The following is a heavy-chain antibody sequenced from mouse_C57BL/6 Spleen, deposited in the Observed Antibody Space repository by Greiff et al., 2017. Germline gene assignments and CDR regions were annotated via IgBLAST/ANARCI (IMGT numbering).Heavy chain of an antibody. CDR1: GYSITSGYY. V-gene: IGHV3-6*01. D-gene: IGHD2-3*01. Sequence: EVKLMESGPGLVKPSQSLSLTCSVTGYSITSGYYWNWLRQFPGNKLEWMGYISYDGSNNYNPSLKNRISITRDPSKNQFFLKLNSVTTEDTATYYCARDRDYDGYPWFAYWGEGTLVTVSA. CDR3: ARDRDYDGYPWFAY. CDR2: ISYDGSN. J-gene: IGHJ3*01.